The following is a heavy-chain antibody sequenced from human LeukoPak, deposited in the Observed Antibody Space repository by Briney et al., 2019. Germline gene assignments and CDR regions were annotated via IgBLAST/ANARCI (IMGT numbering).Heavy chain of an antibody. V-gene: IGHV4-39*07. J-gene: IGHJ5*02. CDR1: GASISGSGYY. Sequence: PSETLSLTCAVSGASISGSGYYLGWIRQPPGKGLEWIGNIYYSGSTYYNASLKSRVTISVDTSKNQFSLKLSSVTAADTAVYYCAGDKIRHDYGDYEGGFDPWGQGTLVTVSS. CDR2: IYYSGST. D-gene: IGHD4-17*01. CDR3: AGDKIRHDYGDYEGGFDP.